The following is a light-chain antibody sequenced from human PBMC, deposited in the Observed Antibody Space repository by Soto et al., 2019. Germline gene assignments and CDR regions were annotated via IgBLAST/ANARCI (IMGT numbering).Light chain of an antibody. CDR2: GAS. V-gene: IGKV3-20*01. J-gene: IGKJ4*01. CDR1: QSVSSSY. CDR3: QQYGRSLAT. Sequence: EIVLTQSPGTLSLSPGDRATFFCWASQSVSSSYLAWYQQKPGQAPRLLIYGASSRATGIPDRFSGSGSGTDFTLTISRLEPEDFAVYYCQQYGRSLATFCGGTKVEIK.